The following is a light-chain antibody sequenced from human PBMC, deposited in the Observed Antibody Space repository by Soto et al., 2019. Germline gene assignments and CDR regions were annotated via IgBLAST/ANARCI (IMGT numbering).Light chain of an antibody. CDR3: HQYDSWT. J-gene: IGKJ1*01. Sequence: EIVLTQSPGTLSLSTGERATLSCRASQTVSSSLAWYQQKPGQAPRLLIYGASSRATGIPDRFSGSGSGTDFTLTISRLEPEDFAVYYCHQYDSWTFGQGTKVDNK. CDR1: QTVSSS. V-gene: IGKV3-20*01. CDR2: GAS.